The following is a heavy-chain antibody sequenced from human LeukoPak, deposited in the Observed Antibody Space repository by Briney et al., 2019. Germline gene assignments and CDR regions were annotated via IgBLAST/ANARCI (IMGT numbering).Heavy chain of an antibody. D-gene: IGHD1-1*01. V-gene: IGHV4-39*01. Sequence: PSETLSLTCTVSGXSISSSSYYWGWLRQPPGEGPEWIGSISDSGRTHYNPSLKSRVSISVDTSKNQFSLNLSSATAAAAADYYCERKRTGATNGLYLWGKGTTVTVSS. CDR2: ISDSGRT. CDR1: GXSISSSSYY. J-gene: IGHJ6*04. CDR3: ERKRTGATNGLYL.